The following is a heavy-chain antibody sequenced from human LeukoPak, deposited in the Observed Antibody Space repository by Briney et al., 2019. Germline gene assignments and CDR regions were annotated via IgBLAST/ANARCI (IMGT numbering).Heavy chain of an antibody. CDR1: GFTFSNYG. Sequence: PGRSLRLSCAASGFTFSNYGMHWVRQAPGKGLEWVAVIWYDGSDKYYADSVKGRFTISRDNSKNTLYVQMNSLRAEDTAVYYCAVWYTSSWSFDYWGQGTLVIVSS. CDR3: AVWYTSSWSFDY. D-gene: IGHD6-13*01. V-gene: IGHV3-33*01. J-gene: IGHJ4*02. CDR2: IWYDGSDK.